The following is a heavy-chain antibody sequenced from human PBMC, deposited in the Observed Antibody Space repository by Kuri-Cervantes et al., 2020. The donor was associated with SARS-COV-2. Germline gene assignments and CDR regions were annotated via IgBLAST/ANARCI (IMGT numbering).Heavy chain of an antibody. D-gene: IGHD4-17*01. V-gene: IGHV3-23*01. J-gene: IGHJ6*02. Sequence: GESLKISCAASGFTFSSYAMSWVRQAPGKGLEWVSAISGSGGSTYYADSVKGRFTISRGNSKNTLYLQMNSLRAEDTAVYFCARDRAPHYGPKVTNGMDVWGQGTTVTVSS. CDR2: ISGSGGST. CDR1: GFTFSSYA. CDR3: ARDRAPHYGPKVTNGMDV.